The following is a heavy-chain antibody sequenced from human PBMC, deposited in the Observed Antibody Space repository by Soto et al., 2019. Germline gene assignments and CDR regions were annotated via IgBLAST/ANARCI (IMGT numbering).Heavy chain of an antibody. V-gene: IGHV3-13*01. D-gene: IGHD1-1*01. CDR1: GFTFSSYD. J-gene: IGHJ6*02. CDR3: ARGGTRYYYYGMDV. CDR2: IGTAGDT. Sequence: GGSLRLSCAASGFTFSSYDMHWVRQATGEGLEWVSAIGTAGDTYYPGSVKGRFTISRENAKNSLYLQMNSLRAEDTAVYYCARGGTRYYYYGMDVWGQGTTVTVSS.